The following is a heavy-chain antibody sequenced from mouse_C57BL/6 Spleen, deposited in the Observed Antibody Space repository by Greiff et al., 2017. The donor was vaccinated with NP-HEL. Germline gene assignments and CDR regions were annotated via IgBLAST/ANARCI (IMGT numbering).Heavy chain of an antibody. Sequence: EVKLMESGGGLVKPGGSLKLSCAASGFTFSDYGMHWVRQAPEKGLEWVAYISSGSSTIYYADTVKGRFTISRDNAKNTLFLQMNSLRSEDTAMYYCARGPPDYWGQGTTLTVSS. CDR1: GFTFSDYG. V-gene: IGHV5-17*01. CDR2: ISSGSSTI. CDR3: ARGPPDY. J-gene: IGHJ2*01.